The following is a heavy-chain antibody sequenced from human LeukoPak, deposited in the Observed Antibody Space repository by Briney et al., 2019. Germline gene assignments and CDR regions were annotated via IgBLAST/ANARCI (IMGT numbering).Heavy chain of an antibody. D-gene: IGHD3-10*01. Sequence: GGSLRLSCAASGFSVSNNYMSWVRQAPGKGLEWVSVLFSGGNTYYADSVKGRFTISRDNSKNTLYLQMNSLRAEDTAVYYCVRESGFGALFPHCMDVWGQGTTVTVSS. V-gene: IGHV3-53*01. CDR3: VRESGFGALFPHCMDV. J-gene: IGHJ6*02. CDR1: GFSVSNNY. CDR2: LFSGGNT.